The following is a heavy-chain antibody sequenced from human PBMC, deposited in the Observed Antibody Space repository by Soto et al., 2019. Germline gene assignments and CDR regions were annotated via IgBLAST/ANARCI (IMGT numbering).Heavy chain of an antibody. CDR1: GFTFSSYA. CDR2: ISSNGGST. D-gene: IGHD6-19*01. V-gene: IGHV3-64D*08. CDR3: VKQLAIDSSGWFRLGAFDI. Sequence: GGSLRLSCSASGFTFSSYAMHWVRQAPGKGLEYVSAISSNGGSTYYADSVKGRFTISRDNSKNTLYLQMSSLRAGDTAVYYCVKQLAIDSSGWFRLGAFDIWGQGTMVTVSS. J-gene: IGHJ3*02.